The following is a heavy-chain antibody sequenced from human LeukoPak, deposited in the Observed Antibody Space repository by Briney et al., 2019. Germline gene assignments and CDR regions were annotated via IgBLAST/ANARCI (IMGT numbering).Heavy chain of an antibody. CDR2: IRYDGSNK. Sequence: GGSLRLSCAASGFTFSSYGMHWVRQAPGKGLEWVAFIRYDGSNKYYADSVKGRFTIPRDNSKNTLYLQMNSLRAEDTAVYYCAKDRRAIAVAGSSYFQHWGQGTLVTVSS. V-gene: IGHV3-30*02. D-gene: IGHD6-19*01. CDR3: AKDRRAIAVAGSSYFQH. CDR1: GFTFSSYG. J-gene: IGHJ1*01.